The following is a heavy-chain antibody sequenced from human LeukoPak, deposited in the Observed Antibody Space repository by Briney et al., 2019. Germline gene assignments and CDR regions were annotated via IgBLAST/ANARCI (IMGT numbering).Heavy chain of an antibody. J-gene: IGHJ3*02. CDR2: ISSSSSYI. CDR3: ARIGRANAFDI. Sequence: GGSLRLSCAASGFTFSSYSMNWVRQAPGKGLEWVSSISSSSSYIYYADSVKGRFTISRDNAKNSLYLQMNSLRAEDTAVYHCARIGRANAFDIWGQGTMVTVSS. V-gene: IGHV3-21*01. CDR1: GFTFSSYS.